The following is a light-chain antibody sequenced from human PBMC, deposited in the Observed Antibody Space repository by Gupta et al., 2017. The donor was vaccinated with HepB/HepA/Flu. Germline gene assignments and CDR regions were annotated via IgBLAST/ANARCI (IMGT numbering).Light chain of an antibody. V-gene: IGLV4-69*01. CDR1: NGHNNYA. CDR3: QTWGTGIPHVV. Sequence: QLVLTHSPSASASLGASVKLTCTLSNGHNNYAIAWHQQQPKKGPRYLMKVNSDGRHSKGDGIPDRFSGSSSGAERYLTISSLQSEDEADYYCQTWGTGIPHVVFGGGTNLTVL. J-gene: IGLJ2*01. CDR2: VNSDGRH.